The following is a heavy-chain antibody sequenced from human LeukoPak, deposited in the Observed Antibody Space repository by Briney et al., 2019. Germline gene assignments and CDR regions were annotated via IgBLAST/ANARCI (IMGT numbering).Heavy chain of an antibody. Sequence: GGSLRLSCAASGFTFSSYEMNWVRQAPGKGLEWVSYISSSGSIIYYADSVKGRFTISRDNAKNSLYLQMNSLRAEDTAVYYCARVRSSYHYYGMDVWGQGTTVTASS. J-gene: IGHJ6*02. V-gene: IGHV3-48*03. CDR2: ISSSGSII. CDR1: GFTFSSYE. CDR3: ARVRSSYHYYGMDV.